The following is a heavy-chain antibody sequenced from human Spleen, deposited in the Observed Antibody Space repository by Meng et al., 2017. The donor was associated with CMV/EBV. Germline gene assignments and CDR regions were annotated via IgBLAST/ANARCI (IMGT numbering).Heavy chain of an antibody. CDR2: IKQDGSEE. J-gene: IGHJ3*01. Sequence: GESLKISCAASGFTFSMYWMSWVRQAPGKGLEWVANIKQDGSEEHYVDSVKGRLTISRDNAKNSMYLQMNSLRAEDTAVYYCTRGPQVSWLRSRFAAFDLWGQGTMVTVSS. D-gene: IGHD5-12*01. CDR3: TRGPQVSWLRSRFAAFDL. V-gene: IGHV3-7*01. CDR1: GFTFSMYW.